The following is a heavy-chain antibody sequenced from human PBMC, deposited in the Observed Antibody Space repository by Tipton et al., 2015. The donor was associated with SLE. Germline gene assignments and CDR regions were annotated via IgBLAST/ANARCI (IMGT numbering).Heavy chain of an antibody. J-gene: IGHJ4*02. CDR2: IYRSGST. V-gene: IGHV4-4*02. Sequence: TLSLTCAVSGGSISSSNWWSWVRQPPGKGLEWIGEIYRSGSTNYNPSLKSRVTISVDTSKNHFSLKLSSVTAADTAVYYSARLCIAVAAYFDYWGQGTLVTVSS. CDR3: ARLCIAVAAYFDY. D-gene: IGHD6-19*01. CDR1: GGSISSSNW.